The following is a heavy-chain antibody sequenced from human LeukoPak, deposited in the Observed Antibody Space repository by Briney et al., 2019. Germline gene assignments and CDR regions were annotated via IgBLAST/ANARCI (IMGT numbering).Heavy chain of an antibody. Sequence: ASVKVSCKVSGYTLTELSMHWVRQAPGKGLEWMGGFDPEDGETIYVQKFQGRVTMTEDTSTDTAYMELSSLRSEDTAVYYCATDLNGFMVRGAQAINWGQGTLVTVSS. V-gene: IGHV1-24*01. D-gene: IGHD3-10*01. CDR1: GYTLTELS. CDR2: FDPEDGET. CDR3: ATDLNGFMVRGAQAIN. J-gene: IGHJ4*02.